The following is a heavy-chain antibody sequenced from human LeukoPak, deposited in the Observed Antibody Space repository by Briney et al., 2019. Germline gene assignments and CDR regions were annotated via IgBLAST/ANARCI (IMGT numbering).Heavy chain of an antibody. J-gene: IGHJ6*02. Sequence: GGSLRLSCAASGFTFSSYAMSWVRQAPGKGLEWVSYISSRSSNIYYADSVKGRFTISRDDAKNSLYLQMNSLRDEDTAVYYCARIPGGYYYAMDVWGQGTTVTVSS. CDR3: ARIPGGYYYAMDV. CDR2: ISSRSSNI. D-gene: IGHD3-16*01. V-gene: IGHV3-48*02. CDR1: GFTFSSYA.